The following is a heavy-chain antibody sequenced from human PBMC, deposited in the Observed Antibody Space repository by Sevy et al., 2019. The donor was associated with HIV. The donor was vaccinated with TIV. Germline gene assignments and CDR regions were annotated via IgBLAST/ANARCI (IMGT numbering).Heavy chain of an antibody. D-gene: IGHD6-6*01. V-gene: IGHV3-30*02. CDR1: GFTFSSYG. CDR3: AKDYGWQLVQYYFDY. CDR2: IRYDGSNK. Sequence: GGSLRLSCAASGFTFSSYGMHWVRQAPGKGLEWVAFIRYDGSNKYYADSVKGRFTISRDNSKNTLYLQMNSLRAEDTAVYYYAKDYGWQLVQYYFDYWGQGTLVTVSS. J-gene: IGHJ4*02.